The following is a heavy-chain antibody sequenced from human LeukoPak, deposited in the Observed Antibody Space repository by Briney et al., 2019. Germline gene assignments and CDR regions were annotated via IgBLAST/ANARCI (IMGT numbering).Heavy chain of an antibody. J-gene: IGHJ4*02. CDR2: ISSSSSYI. V-gene: IGHV3-21*01. CDR3: ARDRIATRGSSPYFDY. Sequence: PGGSLRPSCAASGFTFSSYSMNWVRQAPGKGLEWVSSISSSSSYIYYADSVKGRFTISRDNAKNSLYLQMNSLRAEDTAVYYCARDRIATRGSSPYFDYWGQGTLVTVSS. D-gene: IGHD6-19*01. CDR1: GFTFSSYS.